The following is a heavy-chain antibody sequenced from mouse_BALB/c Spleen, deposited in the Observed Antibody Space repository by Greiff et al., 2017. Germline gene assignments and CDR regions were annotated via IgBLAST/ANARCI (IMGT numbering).Heavy chain of an antibody. Sequence: EVKLMESGPELVKPGASVKISCKASGYSFTGYYMHWVKQSHVKSLEWIGRINPYNGATSYNQNFKDKASLTVDKSSSTAYMELHSLTSEDSAVYYCAREGNWPLDYWGQGTTLTVSS. CDR1: GYSFTGYY. J-gene: IGHJ2*01. CDR2: INPYNGAT. V-gene: IGHV1-31*01. D-gene: IGHD4-1*01. CDR3: AREGNWPLDY.